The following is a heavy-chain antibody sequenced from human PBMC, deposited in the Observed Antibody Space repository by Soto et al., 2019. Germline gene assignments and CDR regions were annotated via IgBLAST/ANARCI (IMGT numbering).Heavy chain of an antibody. V-gene: IGHV3-64D*06. Sequence: GGSLRLSCSVFGFTFRNYAMHWVRQAPGKGLEYVSSISNNAGSIYYADSVKGRFTISRDNSKGTLYLQMSSLRPEDTAVYYCVKDRWVDYWGQGALVTVS. CDR1: GFTFRNYA. D-gene: IGHD1-26*01. J-gene: IGHJ4*02. CDR2: ISNNAGSI. CDR3: VKDRWVDY.